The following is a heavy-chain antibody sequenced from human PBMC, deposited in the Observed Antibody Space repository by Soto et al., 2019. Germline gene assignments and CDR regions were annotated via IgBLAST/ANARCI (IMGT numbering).Heavy chain of an antibody. Sequence: SETLSRTCPVSCGSISSSRYYWGWIRQPPGKGLEWIGSIYYSGSTYYNPSLKSRVSISVDTSKSQFSLKLSAVTAAHTAVYYCVRIATYSSSPRHYDYYCMDLGGQGTTVT. J-gene: IGHJ6*02. CDR1: CGSISSSRYY. D-gene: IGHD6-6*01. V-gene: IGHV4-39*01. CDR2: IYYSGST. CDR3: VRIATYSSSPRHYDYYCMDL.